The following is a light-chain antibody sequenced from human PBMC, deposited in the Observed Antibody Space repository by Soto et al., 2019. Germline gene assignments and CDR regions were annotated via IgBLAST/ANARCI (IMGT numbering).Light chain of an antibody. V-gene: IGKV4-1*01. Sequence: DIVMTQSPGSLAVSLGERATINCKSSQSVLYSSNNKNYLAWYQQKPGQPPKLLIYWASTRESGVPDRFSGSGSGTDFTLTISSLQAEYVAVYYCQQYYSTPYTFGQGTKVEIK. CDR2: WAS. CDR1: QSVLYSSNNKNY. CDR3: QQYYSTPYT. J-gene: IGKJ2*01.